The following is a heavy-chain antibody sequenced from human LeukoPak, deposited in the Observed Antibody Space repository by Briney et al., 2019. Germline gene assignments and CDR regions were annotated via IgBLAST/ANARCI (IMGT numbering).Heavy chain of an antibody. CDR3: SRGLDSRKLGY. J-gene: IGHJ4*02. Sequence: SETLSLTCTVSGASFNSDDQSWNWIRHSPGKGLEWIESIHPSGMLYNNPSLESRVTMSRDTSKNQFSLNLNSVTAADTAVYFCSRGLDSRKLGYWGQGILVTVSS. CDR1: GASFNSDDQS. D-gene: IGHD3-22*01. CDR2: IHPSGML. V-gene: IGHV4-31*03.